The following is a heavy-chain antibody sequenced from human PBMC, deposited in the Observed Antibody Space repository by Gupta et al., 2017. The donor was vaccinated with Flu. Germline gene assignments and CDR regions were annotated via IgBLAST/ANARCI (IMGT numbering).Heavy chain of an antibody. CDR3: ARDKRFLWYFDL. CDR2: IYHSGST. Sequence: QVQLQESGPGLVKPSETLSLTCAVSGYSISSGYYWGWIRQPPGKGLEWIGSIYHSGSTYYNPALKSRVTISVDTSKKKCSLKLRSVTAADTAVYYCARDKRFLWYFDLWGRGTLVTVYS. CDR1: GYSISSGYY. V-gene: IGHV4-38-2*02. J-gene: IGHJ2*01.